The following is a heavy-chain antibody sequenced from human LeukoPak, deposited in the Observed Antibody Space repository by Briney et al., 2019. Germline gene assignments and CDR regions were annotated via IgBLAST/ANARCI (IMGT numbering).Heavy chain of an antibody. CDR2: IKSKTDGGTT. CDR3: TTDLLDY. V-gene: IGHV3-15*01. Sequence: GGSLRLSCTASGFTLFTFNNAWMSWVRETPGKGLEWIGRIKSKTDGGTTEYTAPVKGRFSISRDDSKNTVYLQVNSLKTEDTAVYYCTTDLLDYWGQGTLVTVSS. CDR1: GFTLFTFNNAW. J-gene: IGHJ4*02.